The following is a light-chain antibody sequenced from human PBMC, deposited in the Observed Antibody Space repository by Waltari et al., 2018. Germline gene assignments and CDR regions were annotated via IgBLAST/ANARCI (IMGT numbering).Light chain of an antibody. CDR1: SRDVGGYNF. CDR2: EVS. CDR3: SSYTSSSTHVV. J-gene: IGLJ2*01. Sequence: QSALTQPASVSGSPGQSITISCTGTSRDVGGYNFVSWYQQHPGKAPKLMLYEVSNRPSGVSNRFSASKSGNTASLTISGLQAEDEADYYCSSYTSSSTHVVFGGGTKLTVL. V-gene: IGLV2-14*01.